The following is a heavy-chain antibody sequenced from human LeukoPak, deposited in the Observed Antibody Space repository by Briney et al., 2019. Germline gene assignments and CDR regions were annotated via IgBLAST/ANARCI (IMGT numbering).Heavy chain of an antibody. Sequence: GGSLRLSCAASGFTFSSYAMSWVRQARGKGLEWVSVIYSGGSTYYADSVKGRFTISRDNSKNTLYLQMNSLRAEDTAVYYCASESDYYYYGMDVWGQGTTVTVSS. J-gene: IGHJ6*02. CDR2: IYSGGST. V-gene: IGHV3-53*01. CDR1: GFTFSSYA. CDR3: ASESDYYYYGMDV.